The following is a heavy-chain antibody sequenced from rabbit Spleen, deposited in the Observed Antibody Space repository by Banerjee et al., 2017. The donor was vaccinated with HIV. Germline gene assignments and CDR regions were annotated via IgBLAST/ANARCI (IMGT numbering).Heavy chain of an antibody. CDR2: IDIGSSGFT. V-gene: IGHV1S40*01. J-gene: IGHJ3*01. D-gene: IGHD8-1*01. Sequence: QSLEESGGDLVKPGASLTLTCTASGVSFSSSSYMCWVRQAPGKGLEWIACIDIGSSGFTYFATWAKGRFTCSKTSSTTVTLQMTRLTVADTATYFCARDTGSSFSSYGMDLWGQGTLVTVS. CDR1: GVSFSSSSY. CDR3: ARDTGSSFSSYGMDL.